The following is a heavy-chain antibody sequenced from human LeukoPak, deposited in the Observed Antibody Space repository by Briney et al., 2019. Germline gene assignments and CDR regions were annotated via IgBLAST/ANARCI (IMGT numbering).Heavy chain of an antibody. CDR2: IYYSGST. J-gene: IGHJ4*02. V-gene: IGHV4-39*01. CDR1: GGSISSSSYY. CDR3: ARRTVRGVIIGYYFDY. Sequence: PSETLSLTCTVSGGSISSSSYYWGWIRQPPGKGLEWIGSIYYSGSTYYNPSLKSRVTISVDTSKNQFSLKLSSVTAADTAVYYCARRTVRGVIIGYYFDYWGQGTLVTVSS. D-gene: IGHD3-10*01.